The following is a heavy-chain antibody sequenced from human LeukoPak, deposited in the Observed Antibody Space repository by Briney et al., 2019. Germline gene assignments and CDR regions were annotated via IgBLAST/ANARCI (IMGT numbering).Heavy chain of an antibody. J-gene: IGHJ4*02. CDR1: GFTFSSYG. D-gene: IGHD2-15*01. V-gene: IGHV3-33*01. Sequence: GGSLRLSCAASGFTFSSYGMHWVRQAPGKGLEWVAVIWYDGSNKYYADSVKGRFTISRDNSKNTLYLQMNSLRAEDTAVYYCARDAGYCSGGSCYPGQFDYWGQGTLVTVSS. CDR2: IWYDGSNK. CDR3: ARDAGYCSGGSCYPGQFDY.